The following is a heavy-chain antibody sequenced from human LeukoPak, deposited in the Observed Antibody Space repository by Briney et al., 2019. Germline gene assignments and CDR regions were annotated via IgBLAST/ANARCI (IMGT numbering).Heavy chain of an antibody. CDR3: AKDGTTGAGASYYGMDA. D-gene: IGHD1-1*01. Sequence: GRSLRLSCEASRSTFRTYGMHWVRQAPGKGLEWVAVISYDDTNTYYADSVQGRFTISRDNSKNTLYLQMDSLRAEDTAVYYCAKDGTTGAGASYYGMDAWGQGTTVTVSS. CDR2: ISYDDTNT. J-gene: IGHJ6*02. CDR1: RSTFRTYG. V-gene: IGHV3-30*18.